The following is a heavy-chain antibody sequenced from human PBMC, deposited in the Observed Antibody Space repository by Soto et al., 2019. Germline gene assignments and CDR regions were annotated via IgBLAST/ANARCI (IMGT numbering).Heavy chain of an antibody. CDR1: RYTFTSYG. J-gene: IGHJ4*02. V-gene: IGHV1-18*01. CDR2: ISAYNGNT. CDR3: ARDSYYYDSSGLDY. Sequence: AQVKVSCKASRYTFTSYGISWVRKAPRQGLEWMGWISAYNGNTNYAQKLQGRVTMTTDTSTSTAYMEVRSLRSGDTAVYYCARDSYYYDSSGLDYWGQGTLVTVSS. D-gene: IGHD3-22*01.